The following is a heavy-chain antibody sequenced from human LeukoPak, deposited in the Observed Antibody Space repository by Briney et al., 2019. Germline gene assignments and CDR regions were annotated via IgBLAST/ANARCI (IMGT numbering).Heavy chain of an antibody. CDR1: GGSVSSGSYY. V-gene: IGHV4-61*01. CDR2: IYYSGGT. CDR3: ARKPTTVTSWFDP. Sequence: PSETLSLTCTVSGGSVSSGSYYWSWIRQPPGKGLEWIGYIYYSGGTNYNPSLKSRVTISVDTSKNQFSLKLSSVTAADTAVYYCARKPTTVTSWFDPWGQGTLVTVSS. J-gene: IGHJ5*02. D-gene: IGHD4-17*01.